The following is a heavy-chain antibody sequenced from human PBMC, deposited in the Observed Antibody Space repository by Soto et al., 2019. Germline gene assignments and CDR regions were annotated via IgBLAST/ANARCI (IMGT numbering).Heavy chain of an antibody. CDR3: ARVGPWVPYYYDSSPYTFENWSDP. Sequence: SETLSLTCTVSGGSISSGGYYWSWIRQHPGKGLEWIGYIYYSGSTYYNPSLKSRVTISVDTSKNQFSLKLSSVTAADTAVYYCARVGPWVPYYYDSSPYTFENWSDPWGQGTLVTVSS. CDR2: IYYSGST. D-gene: IGHD3-22*01. J-gene: IGHJ5*02. CDR1: GGSISSGGYY. V-gene: IGHV4-31*03.